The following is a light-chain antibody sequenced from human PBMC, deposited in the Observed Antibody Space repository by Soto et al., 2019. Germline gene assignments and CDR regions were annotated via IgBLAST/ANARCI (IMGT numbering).Light chain of an antibody. Sequence: VMTPTPATLAVSRVERATLSCRASQSVNSNLAWYQQKPGQALRLLIYGASSRATGIPGRFSGSGSGTEFTLTISSLQSEDSPVYHCQQYDNWPITFGQGTRWRL. J-gene: IGKJ5*01. CDR3: QQYDNWPIT. CDR1: QSVNSN. V-gene: IGKV3-15*01. CDR2: GAS.